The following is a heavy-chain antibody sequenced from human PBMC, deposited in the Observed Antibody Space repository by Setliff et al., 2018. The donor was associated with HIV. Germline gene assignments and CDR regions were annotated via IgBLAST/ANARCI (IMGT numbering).Heavy chain of an antibody. D-gene: IGHD3-22*01. Sequence: ASVKVSCKASGYSFTSFGISWVRQAPGQGLEWVGWMSDYNRNTEHAEKFRGRVTLTKDMSTSTAYMELRSLRSDDTAVYYCARDGYYYDGSAYSTFDYWGQGTLVTVSS. CDR1: GYSFTSFG. V-gene: IGHV1-18*01. CDR3: ARDGYYYDGSAYSTFDY. CDR2: MSDYNRNT. J-gene: IGHJ4*02.